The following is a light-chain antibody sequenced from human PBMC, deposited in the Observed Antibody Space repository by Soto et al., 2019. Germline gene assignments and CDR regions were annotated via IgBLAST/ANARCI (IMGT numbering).Light chain of an antibody. J-gene: IGKJ2*01. CDR2: GGS. CDR1: QRVSGSS. CDR3: QQYGNSPS. Sequence: VLTQSPGTLSLSPGDRATLSCRASQRVSGSSLAWYQQKPGQAPRLLIYGGSNRATGVPDRCSGSGSVADFTLTISRLEPEDFAVYHCQQYGNSPSFGQGTKLEIK. V-gene: IGKV3-20*01.